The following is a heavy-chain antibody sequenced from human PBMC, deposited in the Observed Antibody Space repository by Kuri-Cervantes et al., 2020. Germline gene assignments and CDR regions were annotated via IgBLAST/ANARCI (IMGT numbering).Heavy chain of an antibody. CDR1: GGSFSGYY. Sequence: SQTLSLTCAVYGGSFSGYYWSWVRQPPGKGLEWIGEINHSGSTNYNPSLKSRVTISVDTSKNQFSLKLSSVTAADTAVYYCARHDYGGSKDFDYWGQGTLVTVSS. V-gene: IGHV4-34*01. D-gene: IGHD4-23*01. J-gene: IGHJ4*02. CDR3: ARHDYGGSKDFDY. CDR2: INHSGST.